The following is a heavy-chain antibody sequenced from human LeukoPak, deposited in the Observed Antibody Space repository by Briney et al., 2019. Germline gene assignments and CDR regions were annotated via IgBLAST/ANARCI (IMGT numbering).Heavy chain of an antibody. J-gene: IGHJ3*02. V-gene: IGHV3-74*01. CDR1: GFTFSSYW. D-gene: IGHD1-26*01. CDR3: ARVREDAFDI. CDR2: INSDGSTT. Sequence: GGSLRLSCAASGFTFSSYWMHWVRQAPGKGLVWVSRINSDGSTTNYADSVRGRFTISRDNAKNTVYLQMNSLRAEDTAVYYCARVREDAFDIWGQGTMVTVSS.